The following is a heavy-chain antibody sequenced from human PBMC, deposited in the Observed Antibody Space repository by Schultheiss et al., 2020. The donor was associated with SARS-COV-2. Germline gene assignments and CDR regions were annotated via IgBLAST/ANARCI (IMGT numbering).Heavy chain of an antibody. D-gene: IGHD5-18*01. Sequence: SQTLSLTCSVSGGSITSGDYSWSWIRQHPGKGLEWIGYIYYSGSTNYNPSLKSRVTISVDTSKNQFSLKLSSVTAADTAVYYCARHRRTAMVTVDYWGQGTLVTVSS. CDR1: GGSITSGDYS. J-gene: IGHJ4*02. V-gene: IGHV4-61*08. CDR3: ARHRRTAMVTVDY. CDR2: IYYSGST.